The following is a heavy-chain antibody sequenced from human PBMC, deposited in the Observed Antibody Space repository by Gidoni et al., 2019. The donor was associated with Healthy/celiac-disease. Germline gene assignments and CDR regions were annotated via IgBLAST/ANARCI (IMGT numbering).Heavy chain of an antibody. CDR3: ARIWRKGSSSPPYFDY. Sequence: QVTLKESGPVLVTPTQNLTLTCTVPGFSLSNARMGVCWIRQPPGKALEWLAHIVSNDEKSYRTSLKSRLTISKDTSKSQVVLTMTNMDPVDTATYYCARIWRKGSSSPPYFDYWGQGTLVTVSS. CDR1: GFSLSNARMG. CDR2: IVSNDEK. V-gene: IGHV2-26*01. J-gene: IGHJ4*02. D-gene: IGHD6-6*01.